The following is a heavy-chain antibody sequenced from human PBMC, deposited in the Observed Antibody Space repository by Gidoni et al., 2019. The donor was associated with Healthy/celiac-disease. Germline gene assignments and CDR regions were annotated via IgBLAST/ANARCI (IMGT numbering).Heavy chain of an antibody. J-gene: IGHJ4*02. CDR1: GFSLSTSGVG. CDR3: AHRKRSSGYIPRYYFDY. V-gene: IGHV2-5*02. CDR2: IYWDDDK. D-gene: IGHD3-22*01. Sequence: QITLKESGPTLVKPTQTLTLTCTFSGFSLSTSGVGVGWIRQPPGKALEWLALIYWDDDKRYSPSLKSRLTITKDTSKNQVVLTMTNMDPVDTATYYCAHRKRSSGYIPRYYFDYWGQGTLVTVSS.